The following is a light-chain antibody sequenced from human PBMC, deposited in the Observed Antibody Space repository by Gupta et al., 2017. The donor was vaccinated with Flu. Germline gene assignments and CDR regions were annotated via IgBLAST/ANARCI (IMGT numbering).Light chain of an antibody. V-gene: IGLV1-44*01. CDR3: AAWDDSLNAVV. J-gene: IGLJ2*01. Sequence: QSLLTQPPSASGTSGPRVTISCSGSSSNIGSNTVNWYQQLPGTAPKLLIYSNNQRPSGVPDRFSGSKSGTSASLAISGLQSEDEADYYCAAWDDSLNAVVFGGGTKLTVL. CDR2: SNN. CDR1: SSNIGSNT.